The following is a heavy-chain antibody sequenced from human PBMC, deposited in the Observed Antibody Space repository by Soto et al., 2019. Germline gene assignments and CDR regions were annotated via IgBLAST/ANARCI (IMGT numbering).Heavy chain of an antibody. CDR3: ARDRIAAAGFTYYYYYGMDV. J-gene: IGHJ6*02. CDR2: INSDGSST. V-gene: IGHV3-74*01. D-gene: IGHD6-13*01. CDR1: GFTFSSYW. Sequence: GGSLRLSCAASGFTFSSYWMHWVRQAPGKGLVWVSRINSDGSSTSYADSVKGRFTISRDNAKNTLYLQMNSLRAEDTAVYYCARDRIAAAGFTYYYYYGMDVWGQGTTVTVSS.